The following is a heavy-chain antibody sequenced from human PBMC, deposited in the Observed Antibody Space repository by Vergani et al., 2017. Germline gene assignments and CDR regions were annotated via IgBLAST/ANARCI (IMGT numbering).Heavy chain of an antibody. J-gene: IGHJ6*03. CDR1: GFTFGDYA. D-gene: IGHD3-3*01. CDR2: IRSKAYGGTT. Sequence: EVQLVESGGGLVQPGRSLRLSCTASGFTFGDYAMSWVRQAPGKGLEWVGFIRSKAYGGTTEYAASVKGRFTISRDDSKSIAYLQMNSLKTEDTAVYYCTRDERDYDFWSGTTRYYYYMDVWGKGTTVTVSS. V-gene: IGHV3-49*04. CDR3: TRDERDYDFWSGTTRYYYYMDV.